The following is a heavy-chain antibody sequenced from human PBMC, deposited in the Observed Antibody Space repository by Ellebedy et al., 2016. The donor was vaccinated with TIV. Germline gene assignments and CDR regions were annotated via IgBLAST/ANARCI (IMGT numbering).Heavy chain of an antibody. J-gene: IGHJ4*02. CDR1: VGSFSGYY. Sequence: MPSEILSLTCAVYVGSFSGYYWSWIRQPPGKGLEWIGEINHSGSTNYNPSLKSRVTISVDTSKNQFSLKLSSVTAADTAVYYCARGARSVYYYGSGSYLIYFDYWGQGTLVTVSS. D-gene: IGHD3-10*01. CDR3: ARGARSVYYYGSGSYLIYFDY. V-gene: IGHV4-34*01. CDR2: INHSGST.